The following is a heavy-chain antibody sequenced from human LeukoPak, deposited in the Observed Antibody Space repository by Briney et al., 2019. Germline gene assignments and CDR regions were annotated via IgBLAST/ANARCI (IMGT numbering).Heavy chain of an antibody. CDR1: GGSISSYY. CDR2: IYYSGST. J-gene: IGHJ4*02. V-gene: IGHV4-59*01. CDR3: ARDPLRAYYFDY. Sequence: SETLSLTCTVSGGSISSYYWSLIRQPPGKGLEWIGYIYYSGSTNYNPSLKSRVTISVDTSKNQFSLKLSSVTAADTAVYYCARDPLRAYYFDYWGQGTLVTVSS.